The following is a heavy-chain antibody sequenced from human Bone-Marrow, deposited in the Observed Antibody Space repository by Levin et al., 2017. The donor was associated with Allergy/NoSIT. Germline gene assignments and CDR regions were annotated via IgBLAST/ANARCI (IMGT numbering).Heavy chain of an antibody. Sequence: VASVKVSCKASGYTFTGSYMHWVRQAPGQGLEWMGWINPNSGGTNYAQKFQGRVTMTRDTSVTTAYMELSRLTSDDTAVYYCAREDIVSTRLSLYYYLMDVWGQGTTVTVSS. J-gene: IGHJ6*02. D-gene: IGHD5/OR15-5a*01. CDR1: GYTFTGSY. CDR3: AREDIVSTRLSLYYYLMDV. CDR2: INPNSGGT. V-gene: IGHV1-2*02.